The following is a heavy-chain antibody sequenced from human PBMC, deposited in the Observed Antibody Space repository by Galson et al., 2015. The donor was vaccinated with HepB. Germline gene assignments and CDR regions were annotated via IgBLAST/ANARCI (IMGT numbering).Heavy chain of an antibody. J-gene: IGHJ4*02. D-gene: IGHD4-17*01. V-gene: IGHV4-31*03. Sequence: TLSLTCTVSGGSISSGGYYWSWIRQHPGKGLEWIGYIYYSGSTYYNPSLKSRVTISVDTSKNQFSLKLSSVTAADTAVYYCASLLSLRRETEVNPNDYWGQGTLVTVSS. CDR3: ASLLSLRRETEVNPNDY. CDR2: IYYSGST. CDR1: GGSISSGGYY.